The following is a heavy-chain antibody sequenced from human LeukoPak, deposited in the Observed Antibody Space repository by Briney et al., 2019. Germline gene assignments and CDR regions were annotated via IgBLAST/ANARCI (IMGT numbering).Heavy chain of an antibody. CDR1: GGSISSGGYY. J-gene: IGHJ3*02. V-gene: IGHV4-31*03. Sequence: PSETLSLTCTVSGGSISSGGYYWSWIRQHPGKGLEWIGYIYYSGSTYYNPSLKSRVTISVDTSKNQFSLKLSSVTAADTAVYYCARGRVAGGAFDIWGQGTMVTVSS. CDR3: ARGRVAGGAFDI. CDR2: IYYSGST. D-gene: IGHD3-16*01.